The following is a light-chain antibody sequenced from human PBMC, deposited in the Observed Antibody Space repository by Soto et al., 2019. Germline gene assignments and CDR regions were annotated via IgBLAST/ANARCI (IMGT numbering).Light chain of an antibody. CDR3: QQRSNWPSIT. J-gene: IGKJ5*01. CDR1: QNISNY. CDR2: DAS. Sequence: IVLTQSPATLSLSPGGKAPPSSRASQNISNYLIWYQQKPGQAPRLLIYDASNRATGIPARFSGSGSGTDFTLTISSLEPEDFAVYYCQQRSNWPSITFGQGTRLEIK. V-gene: IGKV3-11*01.